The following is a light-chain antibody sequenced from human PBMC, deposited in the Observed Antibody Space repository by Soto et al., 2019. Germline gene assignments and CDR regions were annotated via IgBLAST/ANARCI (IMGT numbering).Light chain of an antibody. CDR2: NNN. Sequence: QSVLTQPPSASGTPGQKVTISCSGSSSNIGPNAVNWYQQLPGKAPKLLLYNNNQRPSGVSDRFSGSKSGTSASLAISGLQSDDEADYHCAAWDDSLNGLVFGTGTKVTVL. CDR3: AAWDDSLNGLV. CDR1: SSNIGPNA. J-gene: IGLJ1*01. V-gene: IGLV1-44*01.